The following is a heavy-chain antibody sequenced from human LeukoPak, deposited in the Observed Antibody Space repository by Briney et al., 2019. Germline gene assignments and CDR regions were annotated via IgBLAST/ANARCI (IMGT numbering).Heavy chain of an antibody. CDR2: ISSSGSTI. D-gene: IGHD6-19*01. CDR1: GFTFSSYE. CDR3: ARDSARGWYYFDY. Sequence: GGSLRLSCAASGFTFSSYEMNWVRQAPGKGLEWVSYISSSGSTIYYADSVKGRFTISRDNAKNSLYLQMNSLRAKDTAVYYCARDSARGWYYFDYWGQGTLVTVSS. J-gene: IGHJ4*02. V-gene: IGHV3-48*03.